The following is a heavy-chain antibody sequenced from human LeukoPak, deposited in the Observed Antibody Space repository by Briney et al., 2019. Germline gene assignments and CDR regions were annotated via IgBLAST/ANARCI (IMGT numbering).Heavy chain of an antibody. CDR3: ARHPLWLKITFGGVIEL. Sequence: SDTLSLTCTVSGGSISSSSYYWGWIRQPPGKGLEWVGSIYYSGSTYYNPSLKSRVTISVDTSKNQFSLKLSSVTAADTAVYYCARHPLWLKITFGGVIELWGQGTLVTVSS. J-gene: IGHJ5*02. V-gene: IGHV4-39*01. D-gene: IGHD3-16*01. CDR2: IYYSGST. CDR1: GGSISSSSYY.